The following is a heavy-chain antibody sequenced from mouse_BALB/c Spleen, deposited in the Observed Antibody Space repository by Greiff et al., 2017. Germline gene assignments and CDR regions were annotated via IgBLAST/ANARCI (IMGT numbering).Heavy chain of an antibody. CDR3: ARGETGTYYFDY. Sequence: VQRVESGPGLVQPSQSLSITCTVSGFSLTSYGVHWVRQSPGKGLEWLGVIWSGGSTDYNAAFISRLSISKDNSKSQVFFKMNSLQANDTAIYYCARGETGTYYFDYWGQGTTLTVSS. V-gene: IGHV2-2*02. CDR1: GFSLTSYG. CDR2: IWSGGST. D-gene: IGHD4-1*01. J-gene: IGHJ2*01.